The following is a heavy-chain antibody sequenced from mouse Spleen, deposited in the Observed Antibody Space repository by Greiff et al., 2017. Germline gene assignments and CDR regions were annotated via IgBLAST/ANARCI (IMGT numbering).Heavy chain of an antibody. CDR3: ARDRGDYYGSSYGFAY. J-gene: IGHJ3*01. V-gene: IGHV5-16*01. CDR2: INYDGSST. CDR1: GFTFSDYY. Sequence: EVKLMESEGGLVQPGSSMKLSCTASGFTFSDYYMAWVRQVPEKGLEWVANINYDGSSTYYLDSLKSRFIILRDNAKNILYLQMSSLKSEDTATYYCARDRGDYYGSSYGFAYWGQGTLVTVSA. D-gene: IGHD1-1*01.